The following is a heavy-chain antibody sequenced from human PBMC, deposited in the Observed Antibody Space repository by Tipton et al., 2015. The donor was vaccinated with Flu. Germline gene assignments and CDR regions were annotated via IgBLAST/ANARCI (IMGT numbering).Heavy chain of an antibody. CDR1: GDSISSSSYY. D-gene: IGHD6-6*01. CDR3: AREGRREQLALDY. V-gene: IGHV4-39*07. CDR2: IYYSGST. Sequence: TLSLTCTVSGDSISSSSYYWGWIRQPPGKGLEWIGSIYYSGSTYYNPSLKSRATISVDTSKNQFSLKLSSVTAADTVVYYCAREGRREQLALDYWGQGTLVTVSS. J-gene: IGHJ4*02.